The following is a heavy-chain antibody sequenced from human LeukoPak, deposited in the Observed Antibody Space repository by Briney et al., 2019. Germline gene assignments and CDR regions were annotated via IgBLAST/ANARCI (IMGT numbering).Heavy chain of an antibody. V-gene: IGHV1-2*06. CDR1: GYTFTGYY. CDR2: INSNSGGT. Sequence: ASVKVSCKASGYTFTGYYMHWVRQAPGQGLEWMGRINSNSGGTNYAQKFQGRVTMTRDTSISTAYMELSRLRSDDTAVYYCAREYCSSTSCSYYFDYWGQGTLVTVSS. D-gene: IGHD2-2*01. J-gene: IGHJ4*02. CDR3: AREYCSSTSCSYYFDY.